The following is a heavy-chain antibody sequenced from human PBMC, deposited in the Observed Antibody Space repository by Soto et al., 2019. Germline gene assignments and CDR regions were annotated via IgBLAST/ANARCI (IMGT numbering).Heavy chain of an antibody. J-gene: IGHJ4*02. V-gene: IGHV3-23*01. CDR3: AGGSGRYRAAFDY. CDR1: GFTFSSYA. D-gene: IGHD3-16*01. CDR2: ISGSGGST. Sequence: LRLSCAASGFTFSSYAMSWVRQAPGKGLEWVSAISGSGGSTYYADSVKGRFTISRDNSKNTLYLQMNSLRAEDTAVYYCAGGSGRYRAAFDYWGQGTLVTVSS.